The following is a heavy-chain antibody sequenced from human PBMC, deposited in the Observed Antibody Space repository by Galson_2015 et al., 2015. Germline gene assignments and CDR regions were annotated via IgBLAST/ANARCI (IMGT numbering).Heavy chain of an antibody. CDR3: AKDIVVVPASGMDV. J-gene: IGHJ6*02. CDR2: ISWNSGSI. D-gene: IGHD2-2*01. Sequence: SLRLSCAASGFTFDDYAMHWVRQAPGKGLEWVSGISWNSGSIGYADSVKGRFTISRDNAKNSLYLQMNSLRAEDTALYYCAKDIVVVPASGMDVWGQGTTVTVSS. V-gene: IGHV3-9*01. CDR1: GFTFDDYA.